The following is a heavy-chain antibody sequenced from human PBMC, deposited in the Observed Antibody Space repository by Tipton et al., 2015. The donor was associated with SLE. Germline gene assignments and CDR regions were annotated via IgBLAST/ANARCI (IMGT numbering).Heavy chain of an antibody. CDR1: GYSFTSYW. Sequence: QSGAEVKKPGESLRISCKGSGYSFTSYWISWVRQMPGKGLEWMGRIDPSDSYTNYSPSFQGHVTISADKSISTAYLQWSSLKASDTAMYYCASGSKGDYYDSSGFHWYFDLWGRGTLVTVSS. J-gene: IGHJ2*01. D-gene: IGHD3-22*01. CDR3: ASGSKGDYYDSSGFHWYFDL. CDR2: IDPSDSYT. V-gene: IGHV5-10-1*01.